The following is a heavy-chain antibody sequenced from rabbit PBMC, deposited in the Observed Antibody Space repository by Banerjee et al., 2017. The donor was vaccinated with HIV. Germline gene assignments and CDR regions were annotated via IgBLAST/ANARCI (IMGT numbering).Heavy chain of an antibody. D-gene: IGHD4-1*01. CDR1: GFDFSSYY. J-gene: IGHJ3*01. V-gene: IGHV1S47*01. Sequence: QEQLKETGGGLVQPGGSLTLSCKASGFDFSSYYMSWVRQAPGKGLEWIGCIATGDGSTYYASWAKGRFTITRSTSLSTVTLQMTSLTAADTATYFCARYDSSAWVLPLWGQGTLVTVS. CDR3: ARYDSSAWVLPL. CDR2: IATGDGST.